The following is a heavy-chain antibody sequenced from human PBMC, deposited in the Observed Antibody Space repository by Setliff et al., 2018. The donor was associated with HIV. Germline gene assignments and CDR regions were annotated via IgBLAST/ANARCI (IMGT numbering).Heavy chain of an antibody. D-gene: IGHD3-16*01. Sequence: ASETLSLTCTVSGGSINSSTYYWGWIRQPPGKGLECIGTIYYSGSTYYNPSLKSRVTISVDTSKTMVFLRMNSLRPEDSAMYYCVRGETYAHWPKGDYWGQGTLVTVSS. CDR3: VRGETYAHWPKGDY. J-gene: IGHJ4*02. CDR2: IYYSGST. V-gene: IGHV4-39*01. CDR1: GGSINSSTYY.